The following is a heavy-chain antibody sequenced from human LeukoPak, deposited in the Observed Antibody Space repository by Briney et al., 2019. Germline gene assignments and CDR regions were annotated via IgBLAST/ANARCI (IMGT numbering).Heavy chain of an antibody. CDR1: GFSLSTSGMC. D-gene: IGHD2-15*01. CDR3: ARTSPKMHYCSGGSCYSDPFDY. J-gene: IGHJ4*02. V-gene: IGHV2-70*01. CDR2: IDWDDDK. Sequence: SGPTLVNPTQTLTLTCTFSGFSLSTSGMCVSWIRQPPGKALEWLALIDWDDDKYYSTSLKTRLTISKDTSKNQVVLTMTNMDPVDTATYYCARTSPKMHYCSGGSCYSDPFDYWGQGTLVTVSS.